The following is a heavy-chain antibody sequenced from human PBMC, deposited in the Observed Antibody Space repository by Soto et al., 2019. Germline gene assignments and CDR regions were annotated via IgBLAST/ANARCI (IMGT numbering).Heavy chain of an antibody. CDR1: GYTFTSYG. Sequence: QVQLVQSGAEVKKPGASVKVSCKASGYTFTSYGISWLRQAPGQGLEWIGWISAYNGNTNYAQKLQGRVTMTTETSTSTASMELRSLRSDDTAVYYCSLLYYYDSSGYYRDAFDIWGQGTMVTVSS. D-gene: IGHD3-22*01. V-gene: IGHV1-18*01. CDR2: ISAYNGNT. CDR3: SLLYYYDSSGYYRDAFDI. J-gene: IGHJ3*02.